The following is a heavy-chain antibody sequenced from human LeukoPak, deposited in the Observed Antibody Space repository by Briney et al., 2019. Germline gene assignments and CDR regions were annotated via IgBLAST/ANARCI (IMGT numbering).Heavy chain of an antibody. V-gene: IGHV4-38-2*01. CDR3: AYSSGYQQH. D-gene: IGHD3-22*01. J-gene: IGHJ1*01. Sequence: SETLSLTCAVSGYSISSGYYWGWIRQPPGKGLEWIGSIYHSGSTYYNPSLKSRVTISVDTSKNQISLRLNSLTAADTAVYYCAYSSGYQQHWGQGTLVTVSS. CDR2: IYHSGST. CDR1: GYSISSGYY.